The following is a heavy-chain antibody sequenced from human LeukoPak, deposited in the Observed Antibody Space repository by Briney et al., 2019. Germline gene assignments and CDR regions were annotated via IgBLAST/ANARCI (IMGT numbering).Heavy chain of an antibody. J-gene: IGHJ4*02. D-gene: IGHD1-1*01. CDR3: ARVRYPGTLYYFDY. CDR2: IYYTGST. V-gene: IGHV4-59*01. CDR1: GGSITNYY. Sequence: PWETLCLTCTVSGGSITNYYWSWIRQPPGKGLEWIGYIYYTGSTNYNPSLKSRVTISVDTSKNRFSLKLSSVTAADTAVYYCARVRYPGTLYYFDYWGQGTLVTVSS.